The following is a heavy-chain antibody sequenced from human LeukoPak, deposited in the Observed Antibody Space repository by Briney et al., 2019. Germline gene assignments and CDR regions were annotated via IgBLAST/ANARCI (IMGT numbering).Heavy chain of an antibody. J-gene: IGHJ4*02. CDR2: IYYSGST. D-gene: IGHD2-15*01. CDR1: GGSISSYY. CDR3: ARFRPSIVVVVAAQLDY. Sequence: SETLSLTCTVSGGSISSYYWSWIRQPPGKGLEWIGYIYYSGSTNYNPSLKSRVTISVDTSKNQFSLKLSSVTAADTAVYYCARFRPSIVVVVAAQLDYWGQGTLVTVSS. V-gene: IGHV4-59*08.